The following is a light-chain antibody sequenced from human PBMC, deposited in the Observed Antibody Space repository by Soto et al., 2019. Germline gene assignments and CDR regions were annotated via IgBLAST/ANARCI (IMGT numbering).Light chain of an antibody. CDR3: QQYYSLPLT. J-gene: IGKJ4*01. CDR2: WAS. V-gene: IGKV4-1*01. Sequence: DIVMTQSPLSLSVTPGEPASISCRSSHSLLHSNGYNYLAWYQQKPGQPPKLLIYWASTRESGVPDRFSGSGSGTDFALTISSLQAEDVAVYYCQQYYSLPLTFGGGTKVDIK. CDR1: HSLLHSNGYNY.